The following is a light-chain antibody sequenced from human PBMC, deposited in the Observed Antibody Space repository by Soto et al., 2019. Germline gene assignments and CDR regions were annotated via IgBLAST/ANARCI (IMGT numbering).Light chain of an antibody. CDR2: DAS. Sequence: EIVLTQSPATLSLSPGERATLSCRASESISSYLAWYQQSPGQAPSLLIYDASNRATGIPARFSGSGSGTDFTLAIDNLEPEDFAVSYCQQRSKWPLTFGGGTKVEI. CDR1: ESISSY. J-gene: IGKJ4*01. CDR3: QQRSKWPLT. V-gene: IGKV3-11*01.